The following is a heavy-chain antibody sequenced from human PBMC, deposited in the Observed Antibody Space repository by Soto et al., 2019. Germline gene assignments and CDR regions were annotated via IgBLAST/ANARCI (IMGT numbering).Heavy chain of an antibody. J-gene: IGHJ3*02. CDR2: IWYDGSNK. D-gene: IGHD2-15*01. Sequence: PGGSLRLSCAASGFTFSSYGMHWVRQAPGKGLEWVAVIWYDGSNKYYADSVKGRFTISRDNSKNTLYLQMNSLRAEDTAVYYCAREQRRMVDIDTWGQETMVTVSS. V-gene: IGHV3-33*01. CDR3: AREQRRMVDIDT. CDR1: GFTFSSYG.